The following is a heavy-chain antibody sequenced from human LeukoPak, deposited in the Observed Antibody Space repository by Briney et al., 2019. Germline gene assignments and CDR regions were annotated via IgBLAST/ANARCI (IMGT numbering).Heavy chain of an antibody. CDR3: TTKYYYDSSGYNNFDD. Sequence: GGSLRLSCAASGFTFSNAWMSWVRQAPGKGLVWVGRIKRETDGGTTDYAAPVKGRFTISRDDSKSTLYLQMNSLKTDDTAVYYCTTKYYYDSSGYNNFDDWGQGTLVTVSS. CDR2: IKRETDGGTT. CDR1: GFTFSNAW. J-gene: IGHJ4*02. D-gene: IGHD3-22*01. V-gene: IGHV3-15*01.